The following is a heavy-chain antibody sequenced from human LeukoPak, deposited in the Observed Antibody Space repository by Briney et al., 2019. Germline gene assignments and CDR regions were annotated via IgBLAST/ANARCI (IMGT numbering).Heavy chain of an antibody. V-gene: IGHV3-11*04. CDR2: ISSSGSTI. D-gene: IGHD3-22*01. CDR1: GFTFSDYY. J-gene: IGHJ4*02. Sequence: GGSLRLSCAASGFTFSDYYMSWIRQAPGKGLEWVSYISSSGSTIYYADSVKGRFTISRDNAKNSLYLQMNSLRAEDTAVYYCARGTYYYDSSGYYYDKSFDYWGQGTLVTVSS. CDR3: ARGTYYYDSSGYYYDKSFDY.